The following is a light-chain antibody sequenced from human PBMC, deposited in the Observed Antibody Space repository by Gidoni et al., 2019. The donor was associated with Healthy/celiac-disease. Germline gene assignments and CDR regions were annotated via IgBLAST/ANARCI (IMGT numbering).Light chain of an antibody. J-gene: IGKJ3*01. V-gene: IGKV3-11*01. CDR3: QQRSYCPPLGT. CDR1: QSVSSY. CDR2: DAS. Sequence: DSVLRQSPATLSLSPGERATLSCRASQSVSSYLALYQQQPGQAPRLLIYDASTRATGIPARFSCSGSGTDITFTISSLEPEDFAVYSCQQRSYCPPLGTFGPGTKVDIK.